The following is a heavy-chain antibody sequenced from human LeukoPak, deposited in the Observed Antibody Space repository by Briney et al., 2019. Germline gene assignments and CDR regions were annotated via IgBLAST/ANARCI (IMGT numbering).Heavy chain of an antibody. Sequence: GGSLRLSCVASGFAFETYTMNWVRQAPGKGLEWVSFISSTSSDINYADSVRDRFTISRDNAKNSLFLQMDSLRVEDTAVYYCAKGLFSGYDKYLDSWGQGTLVTVSS. J-gene: IGHJ4*02. D-gene: IGHD5-12*01. CDR2: ISSTSSDI. CDR3: AKGLFSGYDKYLDS. V-gene: IGHV3-21*04. CDR1: GFAFETYT.